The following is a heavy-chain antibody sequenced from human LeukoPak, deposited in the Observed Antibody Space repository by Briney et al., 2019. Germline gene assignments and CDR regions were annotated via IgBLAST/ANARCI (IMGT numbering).Heavy chain of an antibody. CDR3: ARDYYYGSGSYYYYYGMDV. D-gene: IGHD3-10*01. J-gene: IGHJ6*02. V-gene: IGHV3-53*01. Sequence: GGSLRLSCAASGFTVSSNYMSWVRQAPGKGLEWVSVIYSGGSTYYADSVKGRFTISRDNSKGTLYLQMNSLRAEDTAVYYCARDYYYGSGSYYYYYGMDVWGQGTTVTVSS. CDR1: GFTVSSNY. CDR2: IYSGGST.